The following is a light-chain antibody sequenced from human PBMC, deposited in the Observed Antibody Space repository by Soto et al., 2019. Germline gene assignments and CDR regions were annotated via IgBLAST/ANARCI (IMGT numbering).Light chain of an antibody. CDR3: MQALQTPRT. J-gene: IGKJ1*01. Sequence: DIVMTQSPLSLPVTPGKPASISCRSSQSLLHSNGYNYLDWYLQKPGQSPQLLIYLGSNRASGAPDRFSGSGSGTDFTLKTIRVDAEAVGVDYCMQALQTPRTFGQGTKVEI. CDR2: LGS. CDR1: QSLLHSNGYNY. V-gene: IGKV2-28*01.